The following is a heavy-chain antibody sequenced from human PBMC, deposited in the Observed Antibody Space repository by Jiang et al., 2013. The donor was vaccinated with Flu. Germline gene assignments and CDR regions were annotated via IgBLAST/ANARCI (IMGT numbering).Heavy chain of an antibody. CDR3: AHAISSGWTEYFQH. D-gene: IGHD6-19*01. CDR2: DDDK. V-gene: IGHV2-5*02. Sequence: DDDKRYSPSLKSRLTITKDTSKNQVVLTMTNMDPVDTATYYCAHAISSGWTEYFQHWGQGTLVTVSS. J-gene: IGHJ1*01.